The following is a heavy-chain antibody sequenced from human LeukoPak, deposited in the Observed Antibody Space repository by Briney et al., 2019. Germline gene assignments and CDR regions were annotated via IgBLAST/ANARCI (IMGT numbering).Heavy chain of an antibody. V-gene: IGHV1-8*01. CDR3: ARGARWGDHGRFDY. J-gene: IGHJ4*02. CDR2: MNPNSGNT. CDR1: GYTFTSYD. D-gene: IGHD4-23*01. Sequence: ASVKVSCKASGYTFTSYDINWVRQATGQGLEWMGWMNPNSGNTGYAQKFQGRVTMTRNTSISTAYMELSSLRSEHTAVYYCARGARWGDHGRFDYWGQGTLVTVSS.